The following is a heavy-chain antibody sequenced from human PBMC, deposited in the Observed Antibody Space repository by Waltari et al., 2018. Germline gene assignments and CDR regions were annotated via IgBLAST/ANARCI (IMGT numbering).Heavy chain of an antibody. CDR1: GYTFTSYD. J-gene: IGHJ5*02. CDR3: ARGAAPGKGAHWFDP. CDR2: INPNTGNT. V-gene: IGHV1-8*01. Sequence: QVQLVQSGAEVKKPGASAKVSCTASGYTFTSYDINWVRQTQGQGLEWMGWINPNTGNTGFSQKFQDRLIMTTNPSINTAYMELPGLTSEDTGVYYCARGAAPGKGAHWFDPWGQGTLVTVSS. D-gene: IGHD3-16*01.